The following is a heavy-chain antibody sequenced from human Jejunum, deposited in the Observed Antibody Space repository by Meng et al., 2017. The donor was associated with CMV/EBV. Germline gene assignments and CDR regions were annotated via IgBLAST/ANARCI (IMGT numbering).Heavy chain of an antibody. Sequence: KASGYTFTSYYMHWVRQAPGQGLEWMGVINPNGGTTAYAQKFQGRVTMTGDTSTSTIYMELNSLRSEDTAVYFCAAKIDITYFDFWGQGTRVTVSS. CDR1: GYTFTSYY. J-gene: IGHJ4*02. CDR3: AAKIDITYFDF. V-gene: IGHV1-46*01. CDR2: INPNGGTT. D-gene: IGHD1-14*01.